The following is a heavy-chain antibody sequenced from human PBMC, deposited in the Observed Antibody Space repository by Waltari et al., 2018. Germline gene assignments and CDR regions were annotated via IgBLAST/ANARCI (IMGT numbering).Heavy chain of an antibody. V-gene: IGHV3-53*01. CDR2: IYRGGST. CDR3: AGSLYSSGWQEAFDAFDI. Sequence: EVQLVESGGGLIQPGGSLRLSCAASGFTVSSNYMSWVRQAPGKGLEWVSVIYRGGSTYYADSVKGRFNISRDNSKNTLYLQMNSLRAEDTAVYYCAGSLYSSGWQEAFDAFDIWGQGTMVTVSS. CDR1: GFTVSSNY. D-gene: IGHD6-19*01. J-gene: IGHJ3*02.